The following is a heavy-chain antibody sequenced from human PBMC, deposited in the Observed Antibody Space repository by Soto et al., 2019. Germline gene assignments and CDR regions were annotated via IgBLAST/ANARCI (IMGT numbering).Heavy chain of an antibody. CDR1: RFTFSSYA. J-gene: IGHJ4*02. CDR3: AKEYCGGDCPPSHFDY. CDR2: INGRGGRT. V-gene: IGHV3-23*01. Sequence: EVQLLESGGGLVQPGGSLRLSCAASRFTFSSYAMSWVRQAPGKGLEGVSGINGRGGRTYYADSVKGRFTISRDNSKNTLYLQMNSLRAEDTAVYYCAKEYCGGDCPPSHFDYWGQGTLVTVSS. D-gene: IGHD2-21*02.